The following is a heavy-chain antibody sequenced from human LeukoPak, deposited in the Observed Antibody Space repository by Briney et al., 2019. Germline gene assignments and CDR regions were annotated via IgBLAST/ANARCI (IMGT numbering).Heavy chain of an antibody. CDR3: VRVHVGTDMVDIDY. D-gene: IGHD5-18*01. V-gene: IGHV3-23*01. CDR2: ISGTGGST. CDR1: GFTFSSYA. J-gene: IGHJ4*02. Sequence: GVSLRPSCAASGFTFSSYAMSWVRQAPGKGLEWVSAISGTGGSTYYADSVKGRFTISRDTAKNTLYLQMNSLRAEDTAVYYCVRVHVGTDMVDIDYWGQGTLVTVSS.